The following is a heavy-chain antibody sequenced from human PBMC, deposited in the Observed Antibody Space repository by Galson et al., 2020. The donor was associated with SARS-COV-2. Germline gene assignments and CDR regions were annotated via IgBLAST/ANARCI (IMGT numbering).Heavy chain of an antibody. D-gene: IGHD3-9*01. J-gene: IGHJ4*02. CDR2: IYYRESN. V-gene: IGHV4-39*01. CDR3: ARQILTGYYSFYYFDY. Sequence: SETLSLTCTVSGGPISSSSYYWGWIRQPPGEGLEWIGSIYYRESNYYNPSLTSRVTMSVDTSKNQFSLKLSSVTAADTAVYYCARQILTGYYSFYYFDYWGQGTLVTVSS. CDR1: GGPISSSSYY.